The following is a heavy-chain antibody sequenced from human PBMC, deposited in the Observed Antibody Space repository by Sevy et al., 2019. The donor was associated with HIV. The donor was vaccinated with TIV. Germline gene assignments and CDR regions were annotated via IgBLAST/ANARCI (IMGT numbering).Heavy chain of an antibody. D-gene: IGHD4-4*01. CDR2: ISYDGSNK. CDR1: GFTFSSYG. V-gene: IGHV3-30*18. Sequence: GGSLRLSCAASGFTFSSYGMHWVRQAPGKGLEWVAVISYDGSNKYYADSVKGRFTISRDNSKNTLYLQMNSLRAEDTAVYYCAKDPYSHYYYYMDVWGKRTTVTVSS. J-gene: IGHJ6*03. CDR3: AKDPYSHYYYYMDV.